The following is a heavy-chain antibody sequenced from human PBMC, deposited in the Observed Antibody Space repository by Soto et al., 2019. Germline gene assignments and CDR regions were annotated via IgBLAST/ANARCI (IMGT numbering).Heavy chain of an antibody. V-gene: IGHV3-23*01. J-gene: IGHJ3*01. D-gene: IGHD2-21*02. CDR2: ISGSGGTT. Sequence: GGSLRLSCAASGFTFNTYAMNWVRQAPGKGLEWVASISGSGGTTYYADSVKGRFTVSRDTSKNTLFLQMNSLSAEDTAVYYCAKGFIVVVTAIRPDDNFDVWGQGTMVTVSS. CDR1: GFTFNTYA. CDR3: AKGFIVVVTAIRPDDNFDV.